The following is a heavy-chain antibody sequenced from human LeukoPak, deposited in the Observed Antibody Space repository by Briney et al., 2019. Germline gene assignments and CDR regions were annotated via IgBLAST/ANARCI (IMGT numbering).Heavy chain of an antibody. D-gene: IGHD2-2*01. J-gene: IGHJ6*03. V-gene: IGHV1-18*01. Sequence: GVSVKVSCKASGYSFSTYGISWVRQAPGQGLEWMGWISAYNGNTNYAQKLQGRVTMTTDTSTSTAFMELRSLRSDDTAVYYCAREGIPFYYYYMDVWGKGTTVTVSS. CDR3: AREGIPFYYYYMDV. CDR2: ISAYNGNT. CDR1: GYSFSTYG.